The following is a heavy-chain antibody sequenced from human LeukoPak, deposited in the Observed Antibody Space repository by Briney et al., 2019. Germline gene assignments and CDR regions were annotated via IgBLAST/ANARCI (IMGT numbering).Heavy chain of an antibody. CDR3: ARVHYDSSGYYPLFDAFDI. CDR2: ISYDGSSK. D-gene: IGHD3-22*01. Sequence: GRSLRLSCAASGFTFSSSGMYWVRQAPGKGLKWVAVISYDGSSKYYADSVKGRFTISRDNSKNTLYLQMNSLRAEDTAVYYCARVHYDSSGYYPLFDAFDIWGQGTMVTVSS. J-gene: IGHJ3*02. CDR1: GFTFSSSG. V-gene: IGHV3-30*03.